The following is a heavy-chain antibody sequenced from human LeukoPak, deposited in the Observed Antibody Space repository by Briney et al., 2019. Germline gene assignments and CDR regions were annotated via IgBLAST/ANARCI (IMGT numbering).Heavy chain of an antibody. CDR1: GFTFSSYA. V-gene: IGHV3-23*01. CDR2: ISGSGDST. CDR3: AKTRPLDSSSWSHGDY. Sequence: GGSLRLSCAASGFTFSSYAMSWVRQAPGKGLEWVSAISGSGDSTCYGDSVKGRFTISRDNSKNTLYLQMNSLRAEDTAVYYCAKTRPLDSSSWSHGDYWGQGTLVTVSS. D-gene: IGHD6-13*01. J-gene: IGHJ4*02.